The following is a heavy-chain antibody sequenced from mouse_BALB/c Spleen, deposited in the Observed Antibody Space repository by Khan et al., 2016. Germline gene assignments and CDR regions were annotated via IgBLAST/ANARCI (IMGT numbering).Heavy chain of an antibody. CDR1: GFTFSVAW. CDR2: IRNKPNNHAT. CDR3: TGHWGGFDD. Sequence: EVKLEEPGGGLVQPGGFMKPSCAASGFTFSVAWMDWVRQSPDTGLEWVAEIRNKPNNHATYYAESVKGRFTISRDDSKSSVYLQMNSLRAEATGIDYCTGHWGGFDDWRQGTTLTVSS. J-gene: IGHJ2*01. D-gene: IGHD4-1*01. V-gene: IGHV6-6*01.